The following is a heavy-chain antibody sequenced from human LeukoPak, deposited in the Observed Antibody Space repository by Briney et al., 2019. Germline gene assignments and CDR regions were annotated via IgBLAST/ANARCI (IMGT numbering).Heavy chain of an antibody. CDR1: GFTFSSYA. CDR2: ISGSGGST. Sequence: GGSLRLSCAASGFTFSSYAMTWVRQAPGKGLEWVSTISGSGGSTYYADSVKGRFTISRDNSKSTLYLQMNSLRAEDTAVYYCARASRDYYYGSGSYHAFDYWGQGTLVTVSS. V-gene: IGHV3-23*01. CDR3: ARASRDYYYGSGSYHAFDY. J-gene: IGHJ4*02. D-gene: IGHD3-10*01.